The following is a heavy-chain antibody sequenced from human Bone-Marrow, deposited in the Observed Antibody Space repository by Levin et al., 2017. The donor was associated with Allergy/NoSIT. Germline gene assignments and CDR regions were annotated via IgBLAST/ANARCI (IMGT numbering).Heavy chain of an antibody. CDR1: GFTVSSIY. D-gene: IGHD6-19*01. V-gene: IGHV3-66*02. J-gene: IGHJ3*02. CDR3: ARGRIAVAGHVLDI. CDR2: IYSNDRT. Sequence: LSLTCAASGFTVSSIYMTWVRQAPGMGLEWVSVIYSNDRTYYADSVKGRFTVSRDNSKNTLYLQMNSLRVEDTAVYYCARGRIAVAGHVLDIWGQGTMVTVSS.